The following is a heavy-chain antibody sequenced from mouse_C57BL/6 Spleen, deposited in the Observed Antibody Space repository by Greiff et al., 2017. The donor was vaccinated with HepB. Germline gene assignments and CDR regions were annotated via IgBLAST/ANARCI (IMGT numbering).Heavy chain of an antibody. CDR2: IDPSDSYT. CDR3: ARNTLGRYFDV. D-gene: IGHD3-1*01. CDR1: GYTFTSYW. J-gene: IGHJ1*03. V-gene: IGHV1-50*01. Sequence: QVQLQQPGAELVKPGASVKLSCKASGYTFTSYWMQWVKQRPGQGLEWIGEIDPSDSYTNYNQKFKGKATLTVDTSSSTAYMQLSSLTSEDSAVYYCARNTLGRYFDVWGTGTTVTVSS.